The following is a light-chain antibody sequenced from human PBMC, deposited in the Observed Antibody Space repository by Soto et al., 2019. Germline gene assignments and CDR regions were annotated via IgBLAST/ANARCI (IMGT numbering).Light chain of an antibody. CDR1: SSDVGGYNY. V-gene: IGLV2-14*03. J-gene: IGLJ2*01. CDR3: SSYTSGSTLV. CDR2: DVS. Sequence: QSALTQPASVSGSPGQSITISCTGTSSDVGGYNYVSWYQHHPGKAPKLTIYDVSNRPSGVSNRFSGSKSGDTASLTISGLQADDEADYYCSSYTSGSTLVFGGGTKLTFL.